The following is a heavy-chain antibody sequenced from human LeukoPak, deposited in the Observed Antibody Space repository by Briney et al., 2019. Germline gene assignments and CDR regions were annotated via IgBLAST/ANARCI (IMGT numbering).Heavy chain of an antibody. CDR2: INPNSGGT. D-gene: IGHD4-17*01. V-gene: IGHV1-2*02. J-gene: IGHJ5*02. CDR1: GYTFTGYH. CDR3: ARTKTTVTTNDWFDP. Sequence: ASVKVSCKASGYTFTGYHMHWVRQAPGQGLEWVGWINPNSGGTNYAQKFQGRVTMTRDTSISTAYMELSRLRSDDTAVYYCARTKTTVTTNDWFDPWGQGTLVTVSS.